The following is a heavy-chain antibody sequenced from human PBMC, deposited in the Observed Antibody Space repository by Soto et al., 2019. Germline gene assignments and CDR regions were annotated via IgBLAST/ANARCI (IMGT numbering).Heavy chain of an antibody. V-gene: IGHV4-59*01. J-gene: IGHJ4*02. Sequence: SETLSLTCTVSGGSISSYYWSWIRQPPGKGLEWIGYIYYSGSTNYNSSLKSRVTISVDTSKNQFSLKLSSVTAADTAVYYCASSAYYGSGSHDYWGQGTLVTVSS. D-gene: IGHD3-10*01. CDR1: GGSISSYY. CDR3: ASSAYYGSGSHDY. CDR2: IYYSGST.